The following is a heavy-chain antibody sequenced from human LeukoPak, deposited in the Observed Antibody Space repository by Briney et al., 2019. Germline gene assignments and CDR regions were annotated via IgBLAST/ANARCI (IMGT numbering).Heavy chain of an antibody. CDR1: GFTFDDYA. Sequence: GRSLRLSCAASGFTFDDYALHWVRQVPGKGLQWVSGISWNSGIIGYADSVKGRFTISRDNAKNSLYLLMNSLRAEDTALYYCAKDVTMVRGANDYWGQGTLVTVSS. V-gene: IGHV3-9*01. J-gene: IGHJ4*02. CDR2: ISWNSGII. CDR3: AKDVTMVRGANDY. D-gene: IGHD3-10*01.